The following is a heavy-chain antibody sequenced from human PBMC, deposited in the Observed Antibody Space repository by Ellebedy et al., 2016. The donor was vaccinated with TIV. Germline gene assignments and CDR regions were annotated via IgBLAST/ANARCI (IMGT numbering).Heavy chain of an antibody. CDR3: AGRAYNWNDGSLFDY. V-gene: IGHV3-23*01. CDR1: GFTLNNYA. D-gene: IGHD1-1*01. CDR2: VTGDTSAT. J-gene: IGHJ4*02. Sequence: GESLKISCAASGFTLNNYAMTWIRQAAGEGLEWVSAVTGDTSATYYADSVKGRFTISRDNSRNTLYLQMNSLRVEDTAVYYCAGRAYNWNDGSLFDYWGQGTLVTVSS.